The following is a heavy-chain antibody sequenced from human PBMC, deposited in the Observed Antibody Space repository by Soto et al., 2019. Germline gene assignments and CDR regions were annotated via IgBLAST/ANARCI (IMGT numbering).Heavy chain of an antibody. Sequence: SETLPLTCAVSGYSISSGYYWGWVRQPPGKGLERIGSIYHSGSTYYNPSLKSRVTISVDTSKNQFSLKLSSVTAADTAVYYWASARHGGTNNWFDPWGQGTLVTVSS. D-gene: IGHD1-1*01. CDR3: ASARHGGTNNWFDP. V-gene: IGHV4-38-2*01. CDR2: IYHSGST. J-gene: IGHJ5*02. CDR1: GYSISSGYY.